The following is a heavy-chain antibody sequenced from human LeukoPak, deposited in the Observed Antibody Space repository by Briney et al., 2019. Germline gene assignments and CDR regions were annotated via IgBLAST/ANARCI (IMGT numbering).Heavy chain of an antibody. D-gene: IGHD1-26*01. CDR1: GGTFSSYA. V-gene: IGHV1-69*13. Sequence: SVKVSCKASGGTFSSYAISWVRQAPGQGLEWMGGIIPIFGTANYAQKFQGRVTITADESTSTAYMELSSLRSEDTAVYYWARDQSGKWELLTGWWFDPWGQGTLVTVSS. CDR3: ARDQSGKWELLTGWWFDP. J-gene: IGHJ5*02. CDR2: IIPIFGTA.